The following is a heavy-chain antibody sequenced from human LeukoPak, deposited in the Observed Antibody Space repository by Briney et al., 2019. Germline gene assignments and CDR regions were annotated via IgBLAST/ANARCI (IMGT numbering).Heavy chain of an antibody. J-gene: IGHJ4*02. Sequence: SETLSLTCTVSGYSISSGYYWGWIRQPPGKGLEWIGSIYHSGSTYYNPSLKSRVTISVDTSKNQFSLKLSSVTAADTAVYYCARDGLVTMVRGVIRGGVDYFDYWGQGTLATVSS. D-gene: IGHD3-10*01. V-gene: IGHV4-38-2*02. CDR2: IYHSGST. CDR3: ARDGLVTMVRGVIRGGVDYFDY. CDR1: GYSISSGYY.